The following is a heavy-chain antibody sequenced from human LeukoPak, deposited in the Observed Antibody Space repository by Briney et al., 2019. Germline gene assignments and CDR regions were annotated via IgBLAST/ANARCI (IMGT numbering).Heavy chain of an antibody. CDR1: GYTFTDYY. CDR2: INSNTGDT. J-gene: IGHJ4*02. D-gene: IGHD5-18*01. V-gene: IGHV1-2*02. Sequence: ASLKVSCKASGYTFTDYYIRCVRQAPRQGPEWMVWINSNTGDTKYAQKFQYRVTLTQDTSISTAYMELSRLESDDTAVFYCARGRWLQLWGDYWGQGTTLTVSS. CDR3: ARGRWLQLWGDY.